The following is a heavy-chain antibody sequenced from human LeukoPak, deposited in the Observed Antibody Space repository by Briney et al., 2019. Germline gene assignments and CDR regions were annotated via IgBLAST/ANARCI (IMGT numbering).Heavy chain of an antibody. CDR3: ARGDYAFDI. CDR2: INTDGSSA. J-gene: IGHJ3*02. V-gene: IGHV3-74*01. CDR1: GFTFTTYW. D-gene: IGHD2-21*01. Sequence: GGSLRLSCAASGFTFTTYWMHWVRQAPGKGLVWVSRINTDGSSASYADSVKGRFTISRDTAKNTLYLQMNSLRAEDTAMYYCARGDYAFDIWGQGTMVTVSS.